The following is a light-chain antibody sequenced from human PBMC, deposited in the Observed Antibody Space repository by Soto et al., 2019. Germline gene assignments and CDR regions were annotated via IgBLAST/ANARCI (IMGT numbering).Light chain of an antibody. Sequence: QSVLTQSPSASASLGASVKRTCTLSSGHSNYAIAWHQQQPEKGPRFLMKLNSDGSHSKGDGIPDRFSGSSSGAERYLTISTLQSEDEADYYCQTWVTGIHIFGGGTKVTVL. CDR2: LNSDGSH. CDR1: SGHSNYA. CDR3: QTWVTGIHI. V-gene: IGLV4-69*01. J-gene: IGLJ2*01.